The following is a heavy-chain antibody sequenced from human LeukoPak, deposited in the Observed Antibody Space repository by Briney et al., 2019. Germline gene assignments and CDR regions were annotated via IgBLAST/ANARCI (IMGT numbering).Heavy chain of an antibody. J-gene: IGHJ6*02. V-gene: IGHV4-30-4*01. CDR2: IYYSGST. CDR1: NDSISSGDYY. Sequence: NPSETLSLTFTVSNDSISSGDYYWNWIRQPPGKGLEWIGYIYYSGSTNYNPSLKSRVTISVDKSKNQFSLKLSSVTAADTAVYYCARDDDYGDYGDYYYYGMDVWGQGTTVTVSS. D-gene: IGHD4-17*01. CDR3: ARDDDYGDYGDYYYYGMDV.